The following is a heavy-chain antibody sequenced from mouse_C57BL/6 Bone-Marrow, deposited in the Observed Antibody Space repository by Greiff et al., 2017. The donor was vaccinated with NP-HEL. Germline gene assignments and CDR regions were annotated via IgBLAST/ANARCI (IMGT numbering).Heavy chain of an antibody. J-gene: IGHJ3*01. CDR2: IDPSDSET. CDR3: ARGDLSNPWFAY. D-gene: IGHD4-1*01. Sequence: QVQLQQPGAELVRPGSSVKLSCKASGYTFTSYWMHWVKQRPIQGLEWIGNIDPSDSETHYNQKFKDKATLTVDKSSSTAYMQLSRLTSEDSAVYYCARGDLSNPWFAYWGQGTLVTVSA. V-gene: IGHV1-52*01. CDR1: GYTFTSYW.